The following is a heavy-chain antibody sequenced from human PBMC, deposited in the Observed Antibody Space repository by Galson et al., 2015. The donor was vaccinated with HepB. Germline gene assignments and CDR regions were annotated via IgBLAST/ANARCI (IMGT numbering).Heavy chain of an antibody. CDR1: GGTFSSYT. V-gene: IGHV1-69*02. Sequence: SVKVSCKASGGTFSSYTISWARQAPGQGLEWMGRIIPILGIANYAQKLQGRVTITADKSTSTAYMELSSLRSEDTAVYYCARGPSARDYRLSYFDYWGQGTLVTVSS. CDR2: IIPILGIA. J-gene: IGHJ4*02. D-gene: IGHD3-10*01. CDR3: ARGPSARDYRLSYFDY.